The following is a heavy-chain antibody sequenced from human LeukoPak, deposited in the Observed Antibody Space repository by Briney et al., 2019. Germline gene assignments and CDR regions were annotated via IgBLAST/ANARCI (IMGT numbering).Heavy chain of an antibody. J-gene: IGHJ3*02. CDR3: ARPFTPVAVAGAFDI. CDR2: IYYSGST. CDR1: GGSISSSSYY. Sequence: SETLSLTCTVSGGSISSSSYYSGWIRQPPGKGLDWIGSIYYSGSTYYNPSLKSRVTISVDTSKNQFSLKLSSVTAADTAVYYCARPFTPVAVAGAFDIWGQGTMVTVSS. V-gene: IGHV4-39*01. D-gene: IGHD6-19*01.